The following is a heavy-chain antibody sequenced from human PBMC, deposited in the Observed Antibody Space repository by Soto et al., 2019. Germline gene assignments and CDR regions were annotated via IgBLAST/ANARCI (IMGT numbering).Heavy chain of an antibody. V-gene: IGHV4-31*03. Sequence: QVQLQESGPGLVKPSQTLSLTCTVSGGSISSGGYYWSWIRQHPGKGLEWIGYIYYSGSTYYNPSPKGRVTISVDTSKNQFSLKLSSVTAAATAVYYCARDPYRAYDSSGYYSGMWAFDIWGQGTMVTVSS. CDR2: IYYSGST. CDR3: ARDPYRAYDSSGYYSGMWAFDI. D-gene: IGHD3-22*01. CDR1: GGSISSGGYY. J-gene: IGHJ3*02.